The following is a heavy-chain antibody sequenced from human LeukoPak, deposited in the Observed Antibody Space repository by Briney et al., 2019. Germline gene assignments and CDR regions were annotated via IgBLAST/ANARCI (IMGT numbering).Heavy chain of an antibody. J-gene: IGHJ4*02. Sequence: PGGSLRLSCAASGFTFSSYEMSWVRQAPGKGLEWVSYISSSGSTIYYADSVKGRFTISRDNAKNSLYLQMNSLRAEDTAVYYCARATAGSIVTFDYWGQGTLVTVSS. D-gene: IGHD3-10*01. CDR1: GFTFSSYE. CDR2: ISSSGSTI. CDR3: ARATAGSIVTFDY. V-gene: IGHV3-48*03.